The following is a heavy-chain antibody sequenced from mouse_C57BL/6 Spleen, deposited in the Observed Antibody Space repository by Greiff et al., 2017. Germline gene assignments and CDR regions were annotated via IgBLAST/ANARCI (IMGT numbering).Heavy chain of an antibody. V-gene: IGHV1-81*01. D-gene: IGHD1-1*01. CDR2: IYPRSGNT. CDR1: GYTFTSYG. J-gene: IGHJ1*03. CDR3: AREGDYGSSSWYLDV. Sequence: QVQLKQSGAELARPGASVKLSCKASGYTFTSYGISWVKQRTGQGLEWIGEIYPRSGNTYYNEKFKGKATLTADKSSSTAYMELRSLTSEDSAVYFCAREGDYGSSSWYLDVWGTGTTVTVSS.